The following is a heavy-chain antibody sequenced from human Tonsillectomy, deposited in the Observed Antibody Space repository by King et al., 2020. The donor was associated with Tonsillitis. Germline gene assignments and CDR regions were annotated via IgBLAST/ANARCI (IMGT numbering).Heavy chain of an antibody. J-gene: IGHJ3*01. V-gene: IGHV3-7*03. CDR3: AREEPDSSGWHRPNYACNL. CDR1: GFTFDMYW. Sequence: VQLVESGGGLVQPGGSLRISCAASGFTFDMYWMTWVRQAPGKGLEWVANIQRDGSEKYYADSVKGRFTISRDNAGNLLSLQMNTLRAEDTAVYYCAREEPDSSGWHRPNYACNLWGQGTMVTVSS. CDR2: IQRDGSEK. D-gene: IGHD6-19*01.